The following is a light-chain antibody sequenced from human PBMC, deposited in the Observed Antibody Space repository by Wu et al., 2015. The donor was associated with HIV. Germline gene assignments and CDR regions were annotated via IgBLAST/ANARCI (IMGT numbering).Light chain of an antibody. CDR1: QSVTSNY. V-gene: IGKV3-20*01. CDR2: GAS. CDR3: QQYDTYPLT. J-gene: IGKJ4*01. Sequence: IVLTQSPGTLSLSPGERATLSCRASQSVTSNYLSWYQQKPGQAPRLLVFGASSRATGVPDRFSGSGSGTDFTLTISRLEPEDFATYYCQQYDTYPLTFGGGTKVE.